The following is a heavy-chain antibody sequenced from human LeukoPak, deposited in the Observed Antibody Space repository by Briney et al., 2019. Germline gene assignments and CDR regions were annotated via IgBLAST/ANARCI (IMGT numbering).Heavy chain of an antibody. CDR1: GGSFSGYY. D-gene: IGHD3-22*01. CDR2: IYNSGST. Sequence: SETLSLTCAVYGGSFSGYYWSWIRQTPGKGLEQIGYIYNSGSTNYNPSLEGRVTMSIDTSKNQFSLKLSSVTAADTAVYYCTRGGYYEPIDSWGQGTLVTVSS. J-gene: IGHJ4*02. V-gene: IGHV4-59*01. CDR3: TRGGYYEPIDS.